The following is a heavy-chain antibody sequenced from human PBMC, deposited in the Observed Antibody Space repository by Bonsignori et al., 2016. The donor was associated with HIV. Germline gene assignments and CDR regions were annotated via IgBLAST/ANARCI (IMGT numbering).Heavy chain of an antibody. Sequence: QLVESGGGLVQPGGSLRLSCAASGFTFRSYSMNWVRQAPGKGLEWVSYISTRSSSIYYAGSVKGRFTISRDNAKNSLSLQMNSLRVEDTGVYYCARETTDMDVWGKG. J-gene: IGHJ6*03. CDR2: ISTRSSSI. CDR1: GFTFRSYS. CDR3: ARETTDMDV. V-gene: IGHV3-48*01. D-gene: IGHD1-1*01.